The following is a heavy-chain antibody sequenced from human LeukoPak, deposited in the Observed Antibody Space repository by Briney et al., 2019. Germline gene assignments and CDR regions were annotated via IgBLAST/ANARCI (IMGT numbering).Heavy chain of an antibody. D-gene: IGHD2-8*01. J-gene: IGHJ3*02. V-gene: IGHV4-59*13. CDR2: IYYSGST. Sequence: SETLSLTCTVSGGSISSYYWSWIRQPPGKGLEWIGYIYYSGSTNYNPSLKSRVTISVDTSKNQFSLKLSSVTAADTAVYYCARGALYAYDAFDIWGQGTMVTVSS. CDR3: ARGALYAYDAFDI. CDR1: GGSISSYY.